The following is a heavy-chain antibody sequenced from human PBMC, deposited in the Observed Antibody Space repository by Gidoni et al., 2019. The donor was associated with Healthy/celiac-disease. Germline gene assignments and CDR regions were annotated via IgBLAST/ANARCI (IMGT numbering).Heavy chain of an antibody. CDR2: IDPSDSYT. Sequence: EVQLVQSGAELNKPGESLRISCKGSGYSFTSYWISWVRQMPGKGLEWMGRIDPSDSYTNYSPSFQGHVTISADKSISTAYLQWSSLKASDTAMYYCASGYSSDNPNDYWGQGTLVTVSS. D-gene: IGHD6-19*01. CDR3: ASGYSSDNPNDY. CDR1: GYSFTSYW. J-gene: IGHJ4*02. V-gene: IGHV5-10-1*03.